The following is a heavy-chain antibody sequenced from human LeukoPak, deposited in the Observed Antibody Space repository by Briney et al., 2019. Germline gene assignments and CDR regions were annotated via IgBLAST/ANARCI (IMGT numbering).Heavy chain of an antibody. CDR1: GFTFSSYA. J-gene: IGHJ4*02. D-gene: IGHD2-8*01. CDR2: ISYDGSNK. CDR3: ARVGDDGVCCTCSPNY. Sequence: GGSLRLSCAASGFTFSSYAMHWVRQAPGKGLEWVAVISYDGSNKYYADSVKGRFTISRDNSKNTLYLQMNSLRAEDTAVYYCARVGDDGVCCTCSPNYWGQGTLVTVSS. V-gene: IGHV3-30-3*01.